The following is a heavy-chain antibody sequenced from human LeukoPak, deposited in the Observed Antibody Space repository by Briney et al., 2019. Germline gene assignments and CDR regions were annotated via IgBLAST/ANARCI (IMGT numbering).Heavy chain of an antibody. D-gene: IGHD3-3*01. CDR3: ARRRRGYDFWKSNWFDP. V-gene: IGHV4-34*01. CDR1: GGSFSGYY. CDR2: INHSGST. Sequence: PSETLSLTCAVYGGSFSGYYWSWIRQPPGKGLEWIGEINHSGSTNYNPSLKSRVTISVDTSKNQFSLKLSSVTAADTAVYYCARRRRGYDFWKSNWFDPWGQGTLVTVSS. J-gene: IGHJ5*02.